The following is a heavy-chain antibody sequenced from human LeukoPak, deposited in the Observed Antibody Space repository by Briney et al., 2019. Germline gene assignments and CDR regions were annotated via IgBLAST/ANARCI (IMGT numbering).Heavy chain of an antibody. Sequence: SETLSLTCAVYGGSFSGYDWTWIRQPPGKGLEWIGEINHSGSTNYNPSLKSRVTISVDTSKNQFSLKLSSVTVADTAVYYCARERPYGDYFDYWGQGTLVTVSS. CDR1: GGSFSGYD. V-gene: IGHV4-34*01. D-gene: IGHD4-17*01. CDR3: ARERPYGDYFDY. CDR2: INHSGST. J-gene: IGHJ4*02.